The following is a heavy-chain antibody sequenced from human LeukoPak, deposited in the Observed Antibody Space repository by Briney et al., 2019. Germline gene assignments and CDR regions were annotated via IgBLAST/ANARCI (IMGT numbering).Heavy chain of an antibody. J-gene: IGHJ3*02. Sequence: PSETLSLTCTVSGYSISSGYYWGWIRQPPGKGLEWIGSIYHSGSTYYNPSLKSRVTISVDTSKNQFSLKLSSVTAADTAVYYCARDLGWRAFDIWGQGTMVTVSS. CDR3: ARDLGWRAFDI. V-gene: IGHV4-38-2*02. CDR1: GYSISSGYY. CDR2: IYHSGST. D-gene: IGHD3-3*01.